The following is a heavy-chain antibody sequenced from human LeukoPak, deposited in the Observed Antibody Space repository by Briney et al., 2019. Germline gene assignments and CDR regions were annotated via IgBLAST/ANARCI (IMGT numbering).Heavy chain of an antibody. J-gene: IGHJ5*02. CDR1: GGSISSGGYY. Sequence: PSETLSLTCTVSGGSISSGGYYWSWIRQPPGKGLEWIGYIYHSGSTYYNPSLKSRVTISVDRSKNQFSLKLSSVTAADTAVYYCARNKGITGTTRAWFDPWGQGTLVTVSS. CDR2: IYHSGST. D-gene: IGHD1-20*01. V-gene: IGHV4-30-2*01. CDR3: ARNKGITGTTRAWFDP.